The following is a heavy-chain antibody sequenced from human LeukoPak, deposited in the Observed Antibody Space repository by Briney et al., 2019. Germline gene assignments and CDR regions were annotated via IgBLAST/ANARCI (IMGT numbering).Heavy chain of an antibody. V-gene: IGHV3-23*01. CDR3: ARDGTYCGGDCYSDAFDI. CDR2: ISGSGGNT. Sequence: GGSLRLSCAASGFTFTNYVMSWVRQAPGKGLEWVSGISGSGGNTYYADSVKGRFTISRDNSKNTLYLQMNSLRAEDTAVYYCARDGTYCGGDCYSDAFDIWGQGTMVTVSS. CDR1: GFTFTNYV. D-gene: IGHD2-21*01. J-gene: IGHJ3*02.